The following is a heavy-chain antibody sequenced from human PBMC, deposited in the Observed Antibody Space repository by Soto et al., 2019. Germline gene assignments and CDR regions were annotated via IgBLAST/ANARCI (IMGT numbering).Heavy chain of an antibody. CDR3: AHVIRSRWQQGGWSDP. CDR1: GFSLSASGVA. V-gene: IGHV2-5*02. CDR2: IYSDDDR. Sequence: QITLKESGPTLMKPKQTLTLTCTFSGFSLSASGVAVGWIRQPPGRALEWLALIYSDDDRRYSPSLKSRLTNPKATAENRVVLSTTELDPEDTGTYHCAHVIRSRWQQGGWSDPWGQGTLITVSS. J-gene: IGHJ5*02. D-gene: IGHD6-13*01.